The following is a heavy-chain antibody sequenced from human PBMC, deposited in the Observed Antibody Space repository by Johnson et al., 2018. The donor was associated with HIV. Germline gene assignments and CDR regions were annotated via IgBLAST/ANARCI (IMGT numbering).Heavy chain of an antibody. D-gene: IGHD6-6*01. Sequence: QVQLVESGGGLVKPGGSLRLSCAASGFTFSDYYMSWIRQAPGKGLEWVSYIGSGGNNIYYADSVKGRFTISRDNAKNSLYLLMNSLRPEDTSIYFCAGEVEYSSLGGIWGQGTMVTVSS. CDR2: IGSGGNNI. J-gene: IGHJ3*02. CDR1: GFTFSDYY. V-gene: IGHV3-11*04. CDR3: AGEVEYSSLGGI.